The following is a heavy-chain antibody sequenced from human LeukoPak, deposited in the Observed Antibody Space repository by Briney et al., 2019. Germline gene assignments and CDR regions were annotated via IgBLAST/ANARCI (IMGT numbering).Heavy chain of an antibody. V-gene: IGHV3-30*03. CDR2: ISYDGSNK. D-gene: IGHD1-1*01. Sequence: TGGSLRLSCAASGFTFSSYAMSWVRQAPGKGLEWVAVISYDGSNKYYADSVKGRFTISRDNSKNTLYLQMNSLRAEDTAVYYCASINWNDGGYWGQGTLVTVSS. J-gene: IGHJ4*02. CDR1: GFTFSSYA. CDR3: ASINWNDGGY.